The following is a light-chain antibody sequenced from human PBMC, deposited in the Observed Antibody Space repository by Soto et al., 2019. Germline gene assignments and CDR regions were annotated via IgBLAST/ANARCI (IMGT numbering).Light chain of an antibody. V-gene: IGLV2-14*01. Sequence: QPASVSGSPGQSITISCTGTSSDVGGYNCVSWYQQHPGKAPKLMIYDVSNRPSGVSNRFSGSKSGNTASLTISGLQAEDEADYYCSSYTSSTPYVFGTGTKLTVL. CDR3: SSYTSSTPYV. CDR2: DVS. J-gene: IGLJ1*01. CDR1: SSDVGGYNC.